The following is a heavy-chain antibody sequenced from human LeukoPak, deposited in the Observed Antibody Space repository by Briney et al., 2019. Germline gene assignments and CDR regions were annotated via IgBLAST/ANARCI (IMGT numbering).Heavy chain of an antibody. J-gene: IGHJ6*03. CDR1: GGSISSYY. CDR2: IYTSGST. Sequence: PSETLSLTCTVSGGSISSYYWSWIRQPAGKGLEWIGRIYTSGSTNYNPSLKSRVTMSVDTSKNQFSLKLSSVTAADTAVYYCARGGYDFWSGSYYYYYMDVWGKGTTVTVSS. CDR3: ARGGYDFWSGSYYYYYMDV. V-gene: IGHV4-4*07. D-gene: IGHD3-3*01.